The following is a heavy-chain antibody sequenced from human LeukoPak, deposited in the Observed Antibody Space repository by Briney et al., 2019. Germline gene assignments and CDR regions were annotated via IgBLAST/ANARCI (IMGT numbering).Heavy chain of an antibody. V-gene: IGHV3-49*03. CDR3: IRSESGTYKGGFDF. CDR2: IRSKTYGGTG. J-gene: IGHJ4*02. CDR1: GFTFGDYA. D-gene: IGHD1-26*01. Sequence: GGSLRLSCTASGFTFGDYAMNWFRQAPGKGLEWVGFIRSKTYGGTGEYAASVKGRFTISRDDSKSIAHLQMNSLKTEDTAVYYCIRSESGTYKGGFDFWGQGTLVTVSS.